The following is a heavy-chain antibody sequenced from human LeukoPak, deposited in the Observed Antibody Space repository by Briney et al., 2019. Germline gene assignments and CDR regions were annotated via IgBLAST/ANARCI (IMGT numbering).Heavy chain of an antibody. Sequence: SETLSLTCAVSGAPFSNFYWSWIRQYPGKGLEWIGDINHSGYTNYNPSLKSRVTISVDTPKNQFSLKVNSVTAADTAVYYCARQLYGSDYWGQGTLVTVSS. CDR1: GAPFSNFY. CDR2: INHSGYT. CDR3: ARQLYGSDY. D-gene: IGHD1-1*01. J-gene: IGHJ4*02. V-gene: IGHV4-34*01.